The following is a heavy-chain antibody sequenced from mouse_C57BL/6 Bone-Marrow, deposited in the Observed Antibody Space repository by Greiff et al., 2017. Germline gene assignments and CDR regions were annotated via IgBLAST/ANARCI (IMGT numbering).Heavy chain of an antibody. CDR1: GFTSSDYG. J-gene: IGHJ2*01. D-gene: IGHD1-1*01. CDR3: ARRYYYGGDY. Sequence: EVKLVESGGGLVKPGGSLKLSCAASGFTSSDYGMHWVRQAPEKGLEWVAYISSGSSTIYYADTVKGRFTISRDNAKNTLFLQMTSLRSEDTAMYYCARRYYYGGDYWGQGTTLTVSS. V-gene: IGHV5-17*01. CDR2: ISSGSSTI.